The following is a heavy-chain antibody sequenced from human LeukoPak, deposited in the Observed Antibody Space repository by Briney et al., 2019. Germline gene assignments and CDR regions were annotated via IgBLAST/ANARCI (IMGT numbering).Heavy chain of an antibody. D-gene: IGHD2-2*01. CDR2: INPNSGGT. J-gene: IGHJ5*02. V-gene: IGHV1-2*02. CDR1: GYTFTGYY. Sequence: ASVKVSCKASGYTFTGYYMHWVRQAPGQGLEWMGWINPNSGGTNYAQKFQGRVTMTRDTSISTAYMELSRLRSDDTAVYYCAREGCSSTNCHVLGDDNWFDPWGQGTLATVSS. CDR3: AREGCSSTNCHVLGDDNWFDP.